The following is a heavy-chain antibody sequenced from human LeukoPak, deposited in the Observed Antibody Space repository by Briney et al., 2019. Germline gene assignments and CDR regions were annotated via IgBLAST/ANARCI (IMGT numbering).Heavy chain of an antibody. CDR1: GFTFSSYE. CDR3: AGYSRGWYSLFY. CDR2: ISSSGSTI. D-gene: IGHD6-19*01. V-gene: IGHV3-48*03. Sequence: AGGSLRLSCAASGFTFSSYEMNWVRQAPGKGLEWVSYISSSGSTIYYADSVEGRFTISRDNAKNSLYLQMNSLRAEDTAVYYCAGYSRGWYSLFYWGQGTLVTVSS. J-gene: IGHJ4*02.